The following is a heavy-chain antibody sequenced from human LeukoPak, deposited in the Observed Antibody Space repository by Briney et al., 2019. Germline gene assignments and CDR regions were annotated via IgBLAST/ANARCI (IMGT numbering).Heavy chain of an antibody. V-gene: IGHV3-11*01. Sequence: GGSLRLSCAASGFTFSDYYMSWIRQAPGKGLEWVSYIRSCGSSIYYADSVKGRFTISRDNSKDTLSLQMNSLRAEDTAVYYCAKDIAQGYTFGSIEQDYWGQGTLVTVSS. CDR1: GFTFSDYY. D-gene: IGHD5-18*01. CDR3: AKDIAQGYTFGSIEQDY. J-gene: IGHJ4*02. CDR2: IRSCGSSI.